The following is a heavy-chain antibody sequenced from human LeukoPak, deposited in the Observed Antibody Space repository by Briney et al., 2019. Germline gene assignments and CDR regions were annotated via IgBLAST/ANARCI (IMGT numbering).Heavy chain of an antibody. CDR2: INPNSGGT. D-gene: IGHD2-21*02. Sequence: GASVKVSCKASGYTFTGYYMHWVRQAPGQGLEWMGWINPNSGGTNYAQKFQGRVTMTRDTSISTVYMELSRLRSDGTAVYYCASGERVVTAIPGYYFDYWGQGTLVTVSS. CDR3: ASGERVVTAIPGYYFDY. V-gene: IGHV1-2*02. J-gene: IGHJ4*02. CDR1: GYTFTGYY.